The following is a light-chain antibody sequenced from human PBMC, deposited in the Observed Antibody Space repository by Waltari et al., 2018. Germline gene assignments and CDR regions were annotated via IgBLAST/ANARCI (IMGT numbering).Light chain of an antibody. Sequence: IQMTQSPSSLPASVGDRVAITCQASEDIKNNLAWYQQQPGEAPKLLIYEASTLQSGVPSRFSGSGSGTDFTLTIASLQPEDFATYYCQSAYGTPYTFGQGTRVEIK. CDR2: EAS. CDR1: EDIKNN. J-gene: IGKJ2*01. V-gene: IGKV1-6*01. CDR3: QSAYGTPYT.